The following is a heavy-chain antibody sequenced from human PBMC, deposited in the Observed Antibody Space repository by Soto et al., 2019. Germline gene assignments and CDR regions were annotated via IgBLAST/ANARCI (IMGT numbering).Heavy chain of an antibody. D-gene: IGHD3-22*01. CDR2: IYHSGST. CDR3: AKPTPDSSGYYLD. J-gene: IGHJ1*01. V-gene: IGHV4-59*13. Sequence: SETLSLTCTISGGSYYWSWIRQPPGKGLEWLGYIYHSGSTNYNPSLKSRVTISVDTSNYKISLKLTSVTAADTAVYYCAKPTPDSSGYYLDWGQGTLVTVSS. CDR1: GGSYY.